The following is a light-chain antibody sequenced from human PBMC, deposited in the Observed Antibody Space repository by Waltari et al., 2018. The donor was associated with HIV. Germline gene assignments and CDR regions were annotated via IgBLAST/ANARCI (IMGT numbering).Light chain of an antibody. CDR3: AAWDDSLSGYV. V-gene: IGLV1-47*01. J-gene: IGLJ1*01. CDR2: RND. Sequence: QSVLTQPPSASGTPGQRVPISCSGGSSNIGSNYVFWYQLLPGTAPKLLVYRNDQRPSGVPDRLSGSKSGTSASLAISGLRSEDEADYYCAAWDDSLSGYVFGTGTKVTVL. CDR1: SSNIGSNY.